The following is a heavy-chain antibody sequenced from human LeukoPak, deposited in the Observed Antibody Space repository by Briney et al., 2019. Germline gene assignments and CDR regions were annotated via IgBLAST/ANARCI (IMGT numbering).Heavy chain of an antibody. CDR3: ATGLYSSSWYYFDY. J-gene: IGHJ4*02. Sequence: GGSLRLSCAASGFTFSSYWMHWVRQAPGKGLVWVSRINSDGSSTSYADSVKGRFTISRDNAKNTLYLQMNSLRAEDTAVYYCATGLYSSSWYYFDYWGQETLVTVSS. V-gene: IGHV3-74*01. D-gene: IGHD6-13*01. CDR1: GFTFSSYW. CDR2: INSDGSST.